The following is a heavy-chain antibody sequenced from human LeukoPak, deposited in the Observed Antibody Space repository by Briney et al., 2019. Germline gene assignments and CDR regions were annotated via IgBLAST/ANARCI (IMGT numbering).Heavy chain of an antibody. Sequence: ASVKVSCKTSGYIFTDYYIHWVRQAPGQGLEWMGWINPNSGGTNYAQKFQGRVTMTRDTSISTAYMELSRLRSDDTAVYYCARSIVGATPIDYWGQGTLVTVSS. J-gene: IGHJ4*02. CDR1: GYIFTDYY. D-gene: IGHD1-26*01. V-gene: IGHV1-2*02. CDR3: ARSIVGATPIDY. CDR2: INPNSGGT.